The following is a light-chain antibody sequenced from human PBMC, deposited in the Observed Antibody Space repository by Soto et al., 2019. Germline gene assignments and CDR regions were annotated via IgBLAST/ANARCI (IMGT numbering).Light chain of an antibody. J-gene: IGKJ5*01. CDR2: GGS. CDR1: QSVSSNH. V-gene: IGKV3-20*01. Sequence: DIVLTQSPGALSLSPLEIATLSFMASQSVSSNHLAWYQQKPGQAPRLLIYGGSSRATGIPVRFSGSGSETDFTLTISRLEPEDFAVYYCQQYDNSPITFGQGTRLEIK. CDR3: QQYDNSPIT.